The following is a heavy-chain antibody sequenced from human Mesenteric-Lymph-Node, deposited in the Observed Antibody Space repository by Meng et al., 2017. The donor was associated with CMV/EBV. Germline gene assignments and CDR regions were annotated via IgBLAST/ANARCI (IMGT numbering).Heavy chain of an antibody. D-gene: IGHD6-13*01. Sequence: SVKVSCKASGGTFSTYAFSWVRQAPGQGLEWMGGIIPIFGTANYAPNFHDRVTITTDESTSTTYMELSSLRSEDTAVYYCAREGRAASVNPFDYWGQGTLVTVSS. CDR3: AREGRAASVNPFDY. CDR2: IIPIFGTA. J-gene: IGHJ4*02. V-gene: IGHV1-69*05. CDR1: GGTFSTYA.